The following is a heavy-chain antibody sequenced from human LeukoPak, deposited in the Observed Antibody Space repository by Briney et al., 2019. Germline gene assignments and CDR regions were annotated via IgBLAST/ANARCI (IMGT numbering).Heavy chain of an antibody. Sequence: GGSLRLSCAASGFTFSNAWMSWVRQAPGKGLEWVGRIKSKTDGGTTDYAAPVKGRFTISRDDSKNTLYLQMNSLKTEDTAVYYCTTGSSLTNYYYMDVWGKGTTVTISS. J-gene: IGHJ6*03. CDR2: IKSKTDGGTT. CDR3: TTGSSLTNYYYMDV. V-gene: IGHV3-15*01. D-gene: IGHD3-10*01. CDR1: GFTFSNAW.